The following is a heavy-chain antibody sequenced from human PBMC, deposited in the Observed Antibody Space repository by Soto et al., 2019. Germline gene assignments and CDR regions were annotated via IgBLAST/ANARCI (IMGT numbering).Heavy chain of an antibody. CDR3: ASIAARRDPQNYYYYYGMDV. Sequence: ASVKVSCKASGSTFTSYYMHWVRQAPGQGLEWMGIINPSGGSTSYAQKFQGRVTMTRDTSTSTVYMELSSLRSEDTAVYYCASIAARRDPQNYYYYYGMDVWGQGTTVTVSS. V-gene: IGHV1-46*01. CDR2: INPSGGST. J-gene: IGHJ6*02. CDR1: GSTFTSYY. D-gene: IGHD6-25*01.